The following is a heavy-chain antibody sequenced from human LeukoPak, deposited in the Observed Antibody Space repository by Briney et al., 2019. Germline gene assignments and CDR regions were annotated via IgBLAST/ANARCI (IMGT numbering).Heavy chain of an antibody. CDR1: RFPFSNYD. D-gene: IGHD3-9*01. J-gene: IGHJ4*02. V-gene: IGHV3-30-3*01. CDR3: ARDTAQSLTLYGVVDF. CDR2: NSYDGIRK. Sequence: GGSLTLLCRASRFPFSNYDMHCARQATGKARECFIVNSYDGIRKNYADTVKGRFTISRDNSKNSLSLQMNSLRAEDTAVYYCARDTAQSLTLYGVVDFWGQGTLVTVSS.